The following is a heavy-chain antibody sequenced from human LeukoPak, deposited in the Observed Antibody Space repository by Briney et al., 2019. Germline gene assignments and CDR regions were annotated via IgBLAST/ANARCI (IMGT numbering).Heavy chain of an antibody. Sequence: GGSLRLSCAASGFTFSSYAMHWVRQAPGKGLEGVAVISYDGSNKYYADSVEGRFTISRDNSKNTLYLQMNSLRAEDTAVYYCAREYYYGSGSYYGSYYYYGMDVWGKGTTVTVSS. D-gene: IGHD3-10*01. J-gene: IGHJ6*04. CDR1: GFTFSSYA. V-gene: IGHV3-30*04. CDR2: ISYDGSNK. CDR3: AREYYYGSGSYYGSYYYYGMDV.